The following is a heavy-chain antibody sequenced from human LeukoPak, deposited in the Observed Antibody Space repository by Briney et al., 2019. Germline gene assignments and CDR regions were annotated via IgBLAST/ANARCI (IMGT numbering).Heavy chain of an antibody. CDR1: GGSFSGYY. Sequence: SETLSLTCAVYGGSFSGYYWSWIRQPPGKGLEWIGEINHRGSTNYNPSLKSRVTISVNTSKNQFSLKLSSVTAADTAVYYCQAGGGIRYFDWLLYGFDPWGQGTLVTVSS. D-gene: IGHD3-9*01. V-gene: IGHV4-34*01. J-gene: IGHJ5*02. CDR3: QAGGGIRYFDWLLYGFDP. CDR2: INHRGST.